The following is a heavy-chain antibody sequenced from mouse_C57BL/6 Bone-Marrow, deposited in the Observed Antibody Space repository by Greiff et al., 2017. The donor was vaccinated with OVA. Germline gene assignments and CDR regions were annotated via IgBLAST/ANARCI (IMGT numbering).Heavy chain of an antibody. CDR3: ARGGTAFAD. J-gene: IGHJ3*01. V-gene: IGHV1-69*01. CDR1: GYTFTSYW. D-gene: IGHD3-3*01. Sequence: VQLQQPGAELVMPGASVKLSCKASGYTFTSYWMHWVKQRPGQGLEWIGEIDPSDSYTTYNQKFKGKSTLTVDKSSSTAYMQLSSLTSEDSAVYYCARGGTAFADWGQGTLVTVSA. CDR2: IDPSDSYT.